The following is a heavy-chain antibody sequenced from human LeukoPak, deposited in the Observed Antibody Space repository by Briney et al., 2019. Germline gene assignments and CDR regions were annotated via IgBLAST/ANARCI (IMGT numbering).Heavy chain of an antibody. Sequence: PSETLSLTCTVSGGSVSSGSYYWSWIRQPPGKGLELIGYMYYSGSTNYNPSLKSRVTISVDTSKNQFSLKLSSVTAADTAVYYCARVRDSSGWYGGDYWGQGTLVTVAS. CDR2: MYYSGST. D-gene: IGHD6-19*01. V-gene: IGHV4-61*01. CDR3: ARVRDSSGWYGGDY. CDR1: GGSVSSGSYY. J-gene: IGHJ4*02.